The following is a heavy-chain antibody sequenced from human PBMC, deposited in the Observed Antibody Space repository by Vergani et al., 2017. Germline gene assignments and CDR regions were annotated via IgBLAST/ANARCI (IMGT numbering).Heavy chain of an antibody. V-gene: IGHV3-33*01. J-gene: IGHJ4*02. CDR1: SFKLGDYG. D-gene: IGHD2-2*02. Sequence: QVQLVESGGGVVQPGRSLRLSCTPSSFKLGDYGMHWVRQAPGRGLEWVSMTWYEGNNNYYADSVKGRFTISKDISKNTLYLQVRSLRLEDTGVYHCVRDRGLCAGGRCYTEAWDYWGKRATVTVSS. CDR2: TWYEGNNN. CDR3: VRDRGLCAGGRCYTEAWDY.